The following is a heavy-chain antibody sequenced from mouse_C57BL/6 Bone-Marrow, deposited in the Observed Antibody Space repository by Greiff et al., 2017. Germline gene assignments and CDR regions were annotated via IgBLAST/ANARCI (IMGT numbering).Heavy chain of an antibody. D-gene: IGHD2-13*01. V-gene: IGHV1-5*01. Sequence: DVQLVESGTVLARPGASVMMSCKTSGYTFTSYWMHWVKQRPGQGLEWIGAIYPGNSDTSYNPKFKGKAKLTAVTSASTAYMELSSLTNEDSAVYYCTKVISYWYFDVWGTGTTVTVSS. CDR3: TKVISYWYFDV. J-gene: IGHJ1*03. CDR2: IYPGNSDT. CDR1: GYTFTSYW.